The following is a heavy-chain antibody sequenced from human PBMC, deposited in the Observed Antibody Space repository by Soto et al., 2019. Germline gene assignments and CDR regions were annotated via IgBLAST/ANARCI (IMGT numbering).Heavy chain of an antibody. D-gene: IGHD2-2*01. CDR2: IIPIFGTA. Sequence: GASVKVSCKASGGTFSSYAISWVRQAPGQGLEWMGGIIPIFGTANYAQKFQGRVTITADESTSTAYMELSSLRSEDTAVYYCASKYCSSTSCYPGIHYYYYYGMDVWGQGTTVTVSS. CDR3: ASKYCSSTSCYPGIHYYYYYGMDV. J-gene: IGHJ6*02. V-gene: IGHV1-69*13. CDR1: GGTFSSYA.